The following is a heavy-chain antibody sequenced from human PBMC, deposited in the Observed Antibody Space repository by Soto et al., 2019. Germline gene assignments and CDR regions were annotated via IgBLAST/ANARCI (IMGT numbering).Heavy chain of an antibody. CDR1: GYIFTNYA. CDR2: INGGNGNT. CDR3: ASSGYSSGWYHWYFDF. Sequence: GASVKVSCKASGYIFTNYAIHWVRQAPGQRLEWMGWINGGNGNTKYSQKFQGRVTITRDTSASTGYMDLSSLRSEDTAVYYCASSGYSSGWYHWYFDFWGRGTLVTVSS. J-gene: IGHJ2*01. V-gene: IGHV1-3*01. D-gene: IGHD6-19*01.